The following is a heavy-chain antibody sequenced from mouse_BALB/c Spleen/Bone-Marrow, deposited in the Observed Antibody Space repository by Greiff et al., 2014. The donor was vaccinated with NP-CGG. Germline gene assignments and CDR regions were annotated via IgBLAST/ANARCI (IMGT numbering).Heavy chain of an antibody. D-gene: IGHD1-1*01. CDR1: GFNIKDTY. V-gene: IGHV14-3*02. CDR2: IDPANGNT. Sequence: VQLKESGAELVKPGASVKLSCTASGFNIKDTYMHWVKQRPEQGLEWIGRIDPANGNTKYDPKFQGRATITADTSSNTAYLQLSSLTSEDTAAYYCAAYYYGSSQFAYWGQGTLVTVSA. J-gene: IGHJ3*01. CDR3: AAYYYGSSQFAY.